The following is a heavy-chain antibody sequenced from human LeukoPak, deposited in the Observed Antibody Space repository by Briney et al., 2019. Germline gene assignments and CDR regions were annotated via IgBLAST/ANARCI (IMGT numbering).Heavy chain of an antibody. Sequence: GGSLRLSCSASGFTFSSYAMHWVRQAPGKGLECVSAISSNGGSTYYADSVKGRFTISRDNSKNTLYLQMSSLRAEDTAVYYCVKGSYDSSGYYTDGCFDYWGQGTLVTVSS. CDR3: VKGSYDSSGYYTDGCFDY. CDR1: GFTFSSYA. J-gene: IGHJ4*02. CDR2: ISSNGGST. D-gene: IGHD3-22*01. V-gene: IGHV3-64D*06.